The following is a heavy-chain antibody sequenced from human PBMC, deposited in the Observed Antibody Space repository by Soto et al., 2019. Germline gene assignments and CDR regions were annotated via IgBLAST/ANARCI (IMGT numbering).Heavy chain of an antibody. CDR1: GGSITSSSYY. D-gene: IGHD3-22*01. CDR2: IYYSGRT. V-gene: IGHV4-39*01. Sequence: SESLSLTCTVPGGSITSSSYYGGWIRQPPGKGLAWIGSIYYSGRTYYTPSLKSRVSMSVDTSKNQFSLKLSSVTDADTAVYHCARKGAYFHESSGYELDYWGQGNLVTVS. CDR3: ARKGAYFHESSGYELDY. J-gene: IGHJ4*02.